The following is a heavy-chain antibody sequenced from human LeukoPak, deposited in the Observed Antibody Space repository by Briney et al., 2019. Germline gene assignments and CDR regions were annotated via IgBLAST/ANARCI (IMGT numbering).Heavy chain of an antibody. Sequence: PGGSLRLSCAASGFTFSSYSMNWVRQAAGKGLEWVSYISSSSSTIYYADSVKGRFTISRDNAKNSLYLQMNSLRAEDTAVYYCARGKGRDFWSGYYMDVWGKGTTVTVSS. CDR2: ISSSSSTI. CDR3: ARGKGRDFWSGYYMDV. D-gene: IGHD3-3*01. CDR1: GFTFSSYS. J-gene: IGHJ6*03. V-gene: IGHV3-48*01.